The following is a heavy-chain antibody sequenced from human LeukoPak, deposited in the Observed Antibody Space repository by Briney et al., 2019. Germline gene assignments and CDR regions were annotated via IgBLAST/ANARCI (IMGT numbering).Heavy chain of an antibody. Sequence: GGSLSLSCAASGSTVSLFSIHWVQHPPGNGLHWVAVMPHDGINKDYADKDYAESVKGRFTISRDTSNNTLFLQMNSLRSEDTAVYYCARVTLIRGAMSPIDYWGQGTLVTVSS. V-gene: IGHV3-30-3*01. CDR3: ARVTLIRGAMSPIDY. D-gene: IGHD3-10*01. J-gene: IGHJ4*02. CDR1: GSTVSLFS. CDR2: MPHDGINK.